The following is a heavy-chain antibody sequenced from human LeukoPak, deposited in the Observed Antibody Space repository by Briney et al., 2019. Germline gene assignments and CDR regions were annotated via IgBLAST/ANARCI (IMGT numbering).Heavy chain of an antibody. CDR2: ILSDGSKE. Sequence: GGSLRLSCAASGFTFSSYGMHWVRQAPGKGLEWVAVILSDGSKEFYTDSVKGRFTISRGNSKNTLYLQMNSLRAEDTAVYYCAKENDYYGSGSNKRLDYWGQGTLVTVSS. V-gene: IGHV3-33*06. J-gene: IGHJ4*02. CDR1: GFTFSSYG. CDR3: AKENDYYGSGSNKRLDY. D-gene: IGHD3-10*01.